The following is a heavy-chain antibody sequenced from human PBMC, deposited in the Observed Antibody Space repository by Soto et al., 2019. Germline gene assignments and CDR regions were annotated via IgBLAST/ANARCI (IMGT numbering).Heavy chain of an antibody. V-gene: IGHV1-18*04. CDR1: GYTFTSYG. Sequence: GASVKVSCKASGYTFTSYGISWVRQAPGQGLEWMGWISAYNGNTNYAQKLQGRVTMTTDTSTSTAYMELRSLRSDDTAVYYCARFFADTAMAHHFDYWGQGTLVTVSS. D-gene: IGHD5-18*01. CDR2: ISAYNGNT. CDR3: ARFFADTAMAHHFDY. J-gene: IGHJ4*02.